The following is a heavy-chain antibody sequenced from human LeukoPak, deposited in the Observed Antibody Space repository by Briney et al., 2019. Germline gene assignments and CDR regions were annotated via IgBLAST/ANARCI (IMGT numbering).Heavy chain of an antibody. D-gene: IGHD3-10*01. CDR1: GGSISSSSYY. J-gene: IGHJ3*02. CDR3: RGIGVPSPAADAFDI. Sequence: PSETLSLTCTVSGGSISSSSYYWGWIRQPPGKGLEWIGSIYYSGSTYYNPSLKSRVTISVDTSKNQFSMKMSSVTASDTAVCYCRGIGVPSPAADAFDIWGQGTMVTVSS. V-gene: IGHV4-39*01. CDR2: IYYSGST.